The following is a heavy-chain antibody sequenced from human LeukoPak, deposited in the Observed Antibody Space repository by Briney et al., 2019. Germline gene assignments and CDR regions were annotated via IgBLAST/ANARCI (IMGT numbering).Heavy chain of an antibody. CDR1: GGSISSYY. Sequence: SETLSLTCTVSGGSISSYYLSWIRQPPGKGLEWIGYIYYSGSTNYNPSLKSRVTISVDTSKNQFSLKLSSVTAADTAVYYCARVHNYDFWSGPDNWFDPWGQGTLVTVSS. CDR2: IYYSGST. J-gene: IGHJ5*02. D-gene: IGHD3-3*01. CDR3: ARVHNYDFWSGPDNWFDP. V-gene: IGHV4-59*01.